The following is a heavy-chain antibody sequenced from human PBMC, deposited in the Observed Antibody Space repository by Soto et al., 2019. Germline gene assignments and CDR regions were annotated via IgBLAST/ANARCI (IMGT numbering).Heavy chain of an antibody. CDR1: GGTFSSYA. D-gene: IGHD5-12*01. CDR2: IIPIFGTA. V-gene: IGHV1-69*13. Sequence: ASVKVSCKASGGTFSSYAISWVRQTPGQGLEWMGGIIPIFGTANYAQRFQGRVTITADESTSTAYMELSSLRSEDTAVYYCARERWLQEAYYYYGMDVWGQGTTVTSP. CDR3: ARERWLQEAYYYYGMDV. J-gene: IGHJ6*02.